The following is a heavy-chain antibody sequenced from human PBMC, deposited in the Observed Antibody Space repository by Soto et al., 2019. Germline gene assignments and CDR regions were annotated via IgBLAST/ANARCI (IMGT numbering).Heavy chain of an antibody. J-gene: IGHJ4*02. Sequence: SETLSLTCTVSGGSISSSSYYWGWIRQPPGKGLKWIGSIYYSGSTYYNPSLKSRVTISVDTSKNQFSLKLSSVTAADTAVYYCARQSRADYYGSGSYDYWGQGTLVTVSS. CDR3: ARQSRADYYGSGSYDY. CDR2: IYYSGST. D-gene: IGHD3-10*01. CDR1: GGSISSSSYY. V-gene: IGHV4-39*01.